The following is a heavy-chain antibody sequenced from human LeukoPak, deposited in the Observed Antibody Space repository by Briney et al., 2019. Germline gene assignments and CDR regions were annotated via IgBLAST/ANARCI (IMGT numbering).Heavy chain of an antibody. CDR1: GFTFGDHI. V-gene: IGHV3-48*01. CDR3: VRQFAS. CDR2: VSGSGSTV. Sequence: GGSLRLSCAASGFTFGDHIMNGVRQLPGRRVGWVAYVSGSGSTVYYADSVKGRFTVSRENGKSSLYLQMNTLRVDDTALYYCVRQFASWGQGTLVTVSS. J-gene: IGHJ4*02.